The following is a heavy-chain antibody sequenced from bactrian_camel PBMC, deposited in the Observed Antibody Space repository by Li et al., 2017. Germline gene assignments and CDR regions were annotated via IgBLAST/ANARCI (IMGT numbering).Heavy chain of an antibody. CDR2: VDTDGAT. J-gene: IGHJ6*01. D-gene: IGHD6*01. CDR3: AAVRYGVTWYPLCRARSADFGY. CDR1: GDISGNHC. Sequence: HVQLVESGGGSVQAGGSLRLSCSASGDISGNHCMGWFRQALGSEREGLATVDTDGATNYADSVKGRFTVAKDNAKGTLYLQMTSLVPEDTAMYYCAAVRYGVTWYPLCRARSADFGYWGQGTQVTVS. V-gene: IGHV3S53*01.